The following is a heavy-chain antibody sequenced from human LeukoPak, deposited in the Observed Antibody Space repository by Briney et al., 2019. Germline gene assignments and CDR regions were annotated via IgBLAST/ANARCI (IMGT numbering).Heavy chain of an antibody. D-gene: IGHD3-22*01. J-gene: IGHJ5*02. V-gene: IGHV4-34*01. CDR1: GGSFSGYY. CDR2: INHSGST. CDR3: ARERPTYYYDSSGYYYSRANWFDP. Sequence: SSETLSLTCAVYGGSFSGYYWSWIRQPQGTGLEWIGEINHSGSTNYNPSLQSRVTISVDTSKNQFSLKLSSVPAADTAVYYCARERPTYYYDSSGYYYSRANWFDPWGQGTLVTVSS.